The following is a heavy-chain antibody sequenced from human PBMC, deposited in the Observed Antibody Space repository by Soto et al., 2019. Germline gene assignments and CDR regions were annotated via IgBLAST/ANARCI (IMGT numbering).Heavy chain of an antibody. CDR2: ISSSSSSI. J-gene: IGHJ4*02. CDR3: ARDRSPGSIRGVVHQTDFDF. Sequence: EVQLVESGGGLVQPGGSLRLSCAASGFTFSRYSMNWVRQAPGKGLEWISYISSSSSSIYYADSVRGQFTISRDNAKNSLDLQMNSLTAEDTAVYYCARDRSPGSIRGVVHQTDFDFLGQGSLVTVSS. V-gene: IGHV3-48*01. CDR1: GFTFSRYS. D-gene: IGHD3-10*01.